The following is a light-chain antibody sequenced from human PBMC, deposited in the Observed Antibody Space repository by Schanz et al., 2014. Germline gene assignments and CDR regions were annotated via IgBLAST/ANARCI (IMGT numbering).Light chain of an antibody. V-gene: IGLV2-14*02. CDR2: DVS. CDR1: SSDVGSYNL. J-gene: IGLJ3*02. CDR3: TSYTGSGTLWV. Sequence: QSVLTQPASVSGSPGQSITISCTGTSSDVGSYNLVSWYQQHPGKAPKLMIYDVSNRPSGVSYRFSGSKSGNTASLTISGLQAEDEADYYCTSYTGSGTLWVFGGGTKLTVL.